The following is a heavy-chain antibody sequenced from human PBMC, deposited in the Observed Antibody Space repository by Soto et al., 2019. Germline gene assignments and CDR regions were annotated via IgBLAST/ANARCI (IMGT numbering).Heavy chain of an antibody. CDR1: GFTFSSHV. CDR3: AKDRRGAYCSGGICYSPDY. CDR2: ISGTGGT. J-gene: IGHJ4*02. V-gene: IGHV3-23*01. Sequence: EVQLWESGGGLVQPGGSLRLSCAVSGFTFSSHVMIWVRQAPGKGLEWVSAISGTGGTYYADSVKGRFTISRDNSKNALYLQINNLRDEDTAVYYCAKDRRGAYCSGGICYSPDYWGQGTLVIVSS. D-gene: IGHD2-15*01.